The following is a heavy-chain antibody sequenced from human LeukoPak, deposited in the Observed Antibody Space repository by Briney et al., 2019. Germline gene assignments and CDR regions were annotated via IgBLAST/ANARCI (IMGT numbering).Heavy chain of an antibody. J-gene: IGHJ4*02. CDR3: AKHKEIAVAGYLDY. D-gene: IGHD6-19*01. V-gene: IGHV3-9*01. CDR1: GFTFDDYG. CDR2: ISWNSGSI. Sequence: PGGSLRLSCAASGFTFDDYGMHWVRQAPGKGLEWVSGISWNSGSIGYADSVKGRFTISRDNAKNSLYLQMNSLRVEDTALYYCAKHKEIAVAGYLDYWGQGTLVTVSS.